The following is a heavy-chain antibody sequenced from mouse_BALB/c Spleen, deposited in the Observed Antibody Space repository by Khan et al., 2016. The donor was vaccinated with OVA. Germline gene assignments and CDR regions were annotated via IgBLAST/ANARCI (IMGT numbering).Heavy chain of an antibody. V-gene: IGHV5-17*02. CDR3: ARSMITTWYFDV. D-gene: IGHD2-4*01. CDR2: VSSGSATI. Sequence: EVELVESGGGLVQPGGSRKLSCAASGFTFSSFGMHWIRQAPEKGLEWVAYVSSGSATIYYADIVKGRFTLSRDNPKNTLFLQMTSLRSEDTAMYYCARSMITTWYFDVWGAGTTVTVSS. CDR1: GFTFSSFG. J-gene: IGHJ1*01.